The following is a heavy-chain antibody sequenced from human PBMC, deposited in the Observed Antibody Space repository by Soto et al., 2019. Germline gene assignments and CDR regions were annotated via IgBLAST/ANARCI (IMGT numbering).Heavy chain of an antibody. CDR1: GFTFSSYE. CDR2: ISSSGSTI. D-gene: IGHD5-12*01. V-gene: IGHV3-48*03. J-gene: IGHJ4*02. Sequence: EVQLVESGGGLVQPGGSLRLSCAASGFTFSSYEMNWVRQAPGKGLEWVSYISSSGSTIYYADSVKGRFTISRDNAKNSLYLQMNSLRAEDTAVYYCARGDVEMATMWLSRAEPFDYWGQGTLVTVSS. CDR3: ARGDVEMATMWLSRAEPFDY.